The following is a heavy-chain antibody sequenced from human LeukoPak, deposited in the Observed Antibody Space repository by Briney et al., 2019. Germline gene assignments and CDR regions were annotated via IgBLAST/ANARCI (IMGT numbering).Heavy chain of an antibody. CDR2: ISSSSSYI. D-gene: IGHD2-2*01. V-gene: IGHV3-21*01. CDR3: ARDRQYQLLDPDY. J-gene: IGHJ4*02. Sequence: PGGSLRLSCAASGFTFSSYSMNWVRQAPGKGLEWVSSISSSSSYIYYADSVKGRFTISRDNAKNSLYLQMNSLRAEDTAVYYCARDRQYQLLDPDYWGQGTLVTVSS. CDR1: GFTFSSYS.